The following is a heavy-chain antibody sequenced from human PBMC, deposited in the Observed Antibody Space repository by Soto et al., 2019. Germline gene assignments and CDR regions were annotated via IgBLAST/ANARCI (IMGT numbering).Heavy chain of an antibody. CDR3: APHVHCSGGSCHYDAFDI. D-gene: IGHD2-15*01. CDR1: GFIFGNYM. J-gene: IGHJ3*02. CDR2: IREGGEST. Sequence: VQLLESGGGLVQPGESLRLSCAFSGFIFGNYMMTWVRQAPGQGLEWVSTIREGGESTYYADSVKGRFTISRDNSKNTLYLQMDSLGVEDTAVYYCAPHVHCSGGSCHYDAFDIRGQGTRVTVSS. V-gene: IGHV3-23*01.